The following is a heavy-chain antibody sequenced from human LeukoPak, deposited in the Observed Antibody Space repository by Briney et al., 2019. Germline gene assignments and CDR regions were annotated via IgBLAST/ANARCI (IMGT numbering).Heavy chain of an antibody. J-gene: IGHJ3*02. CDR3: GAYDILTDAFDI. V-gene: IGHV4-59*08. CDR2: IYYSGST. CDR1: GGSISSYY. Sequence: SETLSLTRTVSGGSISSYYWSWIRQPPGKGLEWIGYIYYSGSTNYNPSLKSRVTISVDTSKNQFSLKLSSVTAADTAVYYCGAYDILTDAFDIWGQGTMVTVSS. D-gene: IGHD3-9*01.